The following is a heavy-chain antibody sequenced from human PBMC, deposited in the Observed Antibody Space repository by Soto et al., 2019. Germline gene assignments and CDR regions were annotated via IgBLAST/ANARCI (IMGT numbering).Heavy chain of an antibody. CDR2: ISGSGGGT. CDR3: AKDRSRSYGSGYPLGYFDY. CDR1: GFTFSSCA. J-gene: IGHJ4*02. V-gene: IGHV3-23*01. D-gene: IGHD3-22*01. Sequence: GGSLRLSCAASGFTFSSCAMSWVRQAPGKGLEWVSGISGSGGGTYYADSVKGRFTISRDNAKNTLYLQMNSLRAEDTAVYYCAKDRSRSYGSGYPLGYFDYWGQGTLVTVSS.